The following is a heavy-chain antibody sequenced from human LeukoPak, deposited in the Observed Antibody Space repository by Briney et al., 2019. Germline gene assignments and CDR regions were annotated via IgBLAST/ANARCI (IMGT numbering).Heavy chain of an antibody. CDR3: ARDRVTIVGARSLDY. J-gene: IGHJ4*02. CDR1: GYTFTSYY. D-gene: IGHD1-26*01. Sequence: VASVNVSCKASGYTFTSYYMHWVRQAPGQGLEWMGIINPSGGSTSYAQKFQGRVTMTRDTSTSTVYMELSSLRSEDTAVYYCARDRVTIVGARSLDYWGQGTLVTVSS. V-gene: IGHV1-46*01. CDR2: INPSGGST.